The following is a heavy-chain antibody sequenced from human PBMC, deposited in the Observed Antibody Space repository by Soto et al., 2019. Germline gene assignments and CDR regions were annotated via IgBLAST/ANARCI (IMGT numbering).Heavy chain of an antibody. CDR1: GGCFSGYY. Sequence: SETLSLTCAVYGGCFSGYYWSWIRQPPGKGLEWIGEINHSGSTNYNPSLKSRVTISVDTSKNQFSLKLSSVTAADTAVYYCARGRYSSSWVPRYMDVWGKGTTVT. CDR3: ARGRYSSSWVPRYMDV. V-gene: IGHV4-34*01. J-gene: IGHJ6*03. D-gene: IGHD6-13*01. CDR2: INHSGST.